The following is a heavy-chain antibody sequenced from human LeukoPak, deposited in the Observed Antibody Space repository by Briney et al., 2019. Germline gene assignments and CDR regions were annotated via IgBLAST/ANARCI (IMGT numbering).Heavy chain of an antibody. D-gene: IGHD3-9*01. V-gene: IGHV4-61*02. CDR2: IYTSGST. Sequence: TLSLTCTVSGGSISSGSYYWSWIRQPAGKGLEWIGRIYTSGSTNYNPSLKSRVTISVDTSKNQFSLKLSSVTAADTAVYYCARALRYFDWLSSWFDPWGQGTLVTVSS. CDR1: GGSISSGSYY. CDR3: ARALRYFDWLSSWFDP. J-gene: IGHJ5*02.